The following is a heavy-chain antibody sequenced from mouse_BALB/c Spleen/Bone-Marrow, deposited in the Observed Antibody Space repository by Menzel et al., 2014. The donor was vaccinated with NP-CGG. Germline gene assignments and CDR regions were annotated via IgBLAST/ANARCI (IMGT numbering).Heavy chain of an antibody. CDR2: INPDSSTI. CDR3: ARLYYYGNFAY. V-gene: IGHV4-1*02. D-gene: IGHD1-1*01. Sequence: EVHLVESGGGLVQPGGSLKPSCAASGFDFSRYWMSWVRRAPGKGLEWIGEINPDSSTINYTPSLKDKFIISRDNAKNTLYLQMSKVRSEDTALYYCARLYYYGNFAYWGQGTTLTVSS. J-gene: IGHJ2*01. CDR1: GFDFSRYW.